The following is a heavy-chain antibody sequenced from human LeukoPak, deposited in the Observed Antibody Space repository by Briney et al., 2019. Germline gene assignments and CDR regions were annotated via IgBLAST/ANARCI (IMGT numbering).Heavy chain of an antibody. CDR2: IYYSGSP. D-gene: IGHD3-22*01. J-gene: IGHJ4*02. Sequence: SETLSLTCTVSGGSIGSRGYYWGWIRQPPGMGLEWIANIYYSGSPYYNPSLESRVTVSVDTSKNHFSLNLTSVTATDTAIYYCARSAYYYDSIADYWGQGILVTVSS. CDR3: ARSAYYYDSIADY. CDR1: GGSIGSRGYY. V-gene: IGHV4-39*02.